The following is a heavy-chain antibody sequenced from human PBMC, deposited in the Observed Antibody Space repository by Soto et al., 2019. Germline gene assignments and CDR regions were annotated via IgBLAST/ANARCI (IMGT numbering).Heavy chain of an antibody. D-gene: IGHD5-12*01. V-gene: IGHV3-23*04. CDR2: ISGSGGST. CDR3: AKDTEMATITPYYFDY. J-gene: IGHJ4*02. Sequence: EVQLVESGGGLVQPGGSLRLSCAASGFTFSSYAMSWVRQAPGKGLEWVSAISGSGGSTYYADSVKGRFTISRDNSKNTLYLQMNSLRAEDTAVYYCAKDTEMATITPYYFDYWGQGTLVTVSS. CDR1: GFTFSSYA.